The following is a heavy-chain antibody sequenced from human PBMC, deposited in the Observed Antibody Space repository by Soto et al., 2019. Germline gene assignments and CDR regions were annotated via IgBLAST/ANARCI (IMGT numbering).Heavy chain of an antibody. D-gene: IGHD4-4*01. V-gene: IGHV4-30-2*01. CDR3: ARRPEAYDYSNYYTRSYYFDY. CDR1: GGSISSGGYS. J-gene: IGHJ4*02. CDR2: IYHSGST. Sequence: LSLTCAVSGGSISSGGYSWSWIRQPPGKGLEWIGYIYHSGSTYYNPSLKSRVTISVDRSKNQFSLKLSSVTAADTAVYYCARRPEAYDYSNYYTRSYYFDYWGQGTLVTVSS.